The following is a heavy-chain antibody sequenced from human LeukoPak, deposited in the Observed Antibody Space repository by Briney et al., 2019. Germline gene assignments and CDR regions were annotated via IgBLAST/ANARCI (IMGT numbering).Heavy chain of an antibody. D-gene: IGHD3-10*01. V-gene: IGHV1-8*01. CDR3: ARAPMVRGVIVNWFDP. CDR2: MNPNSGNT. Sequence: ASVKVSCKASVYTFTSYDINWVRQATGQGLAWMGWMNPNSGNTGYARKFQGRVTMTRNTSISTAYMELSSLRSEDTAVYYCARAPMVRGVIVNWFDPWGQGTLVTVSS. J-gene: IGHJ5*02. CDR1: VYTFTSYD.